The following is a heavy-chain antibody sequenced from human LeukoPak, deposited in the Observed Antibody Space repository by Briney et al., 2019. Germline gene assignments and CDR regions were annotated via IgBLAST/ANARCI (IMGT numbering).Heavy chain of an antibody. CDR2: ISSTSSTI. CDR1: GFSFSSYS. J-gene: IGHJ6*03. V-gene: IGHV3-48*04. D-gene: IGHD3-22*01. Sequence: PGGSLILSCAASGFSFSSYSMNWVRQAPGKGLEWVSYISSTSSTIYYADSVKGRFTISRDNAKNSLYLQMNSLRAEDTAVYYCARGGYYYQYMDVWGRGTTVTVSS. CDR3: ARGGYYYQYMDV.